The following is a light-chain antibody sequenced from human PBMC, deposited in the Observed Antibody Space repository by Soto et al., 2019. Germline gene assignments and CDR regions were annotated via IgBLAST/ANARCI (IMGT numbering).Light chain of an antibody. CDR3: QQRDSWPLT. CDR1: QSVSNY. J-gene: IGKJ3*01. CDR2: DAS. V-gene: IGKV3-11*01. Sequence: PGESATLSCRASQSVSNYMTWYQQKPGQAPRLLIYDASKRATGIPARFSGSGSGTDFTLTISSLEPEDFAVYYCQQRDSWPLTFGPGTKVDI.